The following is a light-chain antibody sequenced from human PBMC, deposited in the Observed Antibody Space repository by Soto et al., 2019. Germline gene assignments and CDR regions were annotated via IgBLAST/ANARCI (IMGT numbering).Light chain of an antibody. J-gene: IGKJ5*01. CDR2: DAS. CDR1: QSVSKY. CDR3: QQRNNWPIT. Sequence: PGDRATLSCRTSQSVSKYFAWYQQKPGRAPRLLIYDASSRATGIPARFIDSGSGTDFTLTISSLEPEDFAIYYCQQRNNWPITFGQGTRLEIK. V-gene: IGKV3-11*01.